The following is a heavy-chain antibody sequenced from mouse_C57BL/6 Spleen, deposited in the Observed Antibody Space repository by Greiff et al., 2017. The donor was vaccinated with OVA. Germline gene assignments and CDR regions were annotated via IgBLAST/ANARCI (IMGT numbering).Heavy chain of an antibody. CDR1: GYTFTSYW. V-gene: IGHV1-64*01. D-gene: IGHD1-1*01. CDR2: IHPNSGST. Sequence: VQLQQSGAELVKPGASVKLSCKASGYTFTSYWMHWVKQRPGQGLEWIGMIHPNSGSTNYNEKFKSKATLTVDKSSSTAYMQLSSLTSEDSAVYYCARGVTTVVDYFDYWGQGTTLTVSS. CDR3: ARGVTTVVDYFDY. J-gene: IGHJ2*01.